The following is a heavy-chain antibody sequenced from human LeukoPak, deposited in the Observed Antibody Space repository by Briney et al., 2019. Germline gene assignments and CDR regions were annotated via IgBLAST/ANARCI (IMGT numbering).Heavy chain of an antibody. V-gene: IGHV4-61*02. CDR2: IYTSGST. D-gene: IGHD3-10*01. J-gene: IGHJ5*02. Sequence: SETLSLTCTVSGGSISSGSYYWSWIRQPAGKGLEWIGRIYTSGSTNYNPSLKSRVTMSVDTSKNQFSLKLSSVTAADTAVYYCARIDYYGSGWFDPWGQGTLVTVSS. CDR1: GGSISSGSYY. CDR3: ARIDYYGSGWFDP.